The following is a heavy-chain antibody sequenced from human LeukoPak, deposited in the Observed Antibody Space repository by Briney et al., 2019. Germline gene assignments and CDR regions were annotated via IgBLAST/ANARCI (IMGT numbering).Heavy chain of an antibody. Sequence: PGGSLRLSCAASGFTVTNNDMNWVRQAPAKGLEWVSVITSGGSTYFADSVKGRFTVSRDNSKNTLSLQMNSLRVEDTAVYYCARDLISGPATHDSWGQGALVTVSS. D-gene: IGHD2-15*01. V-gene: IGHV3-66*01. CDR2: ITSGGST. CDR3: ARDLISGPATHDS. J-gene: IGHJ4*02. CDR1: GFTVTNND.